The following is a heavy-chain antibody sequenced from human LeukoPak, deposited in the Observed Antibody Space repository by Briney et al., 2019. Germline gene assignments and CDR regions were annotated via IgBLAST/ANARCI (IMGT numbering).Heavy chain of an antibody. D-gene: IGHD3-22*01. J-gene: IGHJ5*02. Sequence: GGSLRLSCAASGFTFSSYSMNWVRQAPGKGLEWASYISGDSTTIYYADSVKGRFTLSRDNAKSLLYLQMSSLRAEDTAVYYCARRYYYDTSGYYLNWFDPWGQGTLVIVSS. CDR2: ISGDSTTI. CDR3: ARRYYYDTSGYYLNWFDP. V-gene: IGHV3-48*04. CDR1: GFTFSSYS.